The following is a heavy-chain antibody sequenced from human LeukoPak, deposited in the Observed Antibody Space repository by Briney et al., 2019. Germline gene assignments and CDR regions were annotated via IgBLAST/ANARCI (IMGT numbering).Heavy chain of an antibody. CDR1: GFTFSNYG. D-gene: IGHD2-2*01. CDR2: ISYDGSNK. J-gene: IGHJ6*02. V-gene: IGHV3-30*19. Sequence: GRSLRLSCAASGFTFSNYGMHWVRQAPGKGLECLAVISYDGSNKYYADSVKGRFTISRDNSKNTLYLQMNSLRAEDTAVYYCARGGYCSSTSCYGDYGMDVWGQGTTVTVSS. CDR3: ARGGYCSSTSCYGDYGMDV.